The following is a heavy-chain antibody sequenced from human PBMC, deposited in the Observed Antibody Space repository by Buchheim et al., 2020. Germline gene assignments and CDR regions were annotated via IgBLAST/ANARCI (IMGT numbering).Heavy chain of an antibody. CDR2: ISSSGSTI. J-gene: IGHJ5*02. CDR1: GFTFSSYE. V-gene: IGHV3-48*03. D-gene: IGHD4-23*01. Sequence: EVQLVESGGGLVQPGGSLRLSCAASGFTFSSYEMNWVRQAPGKGLEWVSYISSSGSTIYYADSVKGRFTISRDNSKNTLYLLMNSLRAEDTALYHCARASDGGNSGWFDPWGQGT. CDR3: ARASDGGNSGWFDP.